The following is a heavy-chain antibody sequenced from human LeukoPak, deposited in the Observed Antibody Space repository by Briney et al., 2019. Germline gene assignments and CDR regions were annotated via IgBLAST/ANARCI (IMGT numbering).Heavy chain of an antibody. Sequence: ASVKVSCKASGYTFTGYYMHWVRQAPGQGLEWMGWINPNSGGTNYAQKFQGRVTMTRDTSISTAYMELSRLRSDDTAVYYCARDLEPNYYYDSNPVGYWGQGTLVTVSS. V-gene: IGHV1-2*02. CDR1: GYTFTGYY. D-gene: IGHD3-22*01. CDR2: INPNSGGT. J-gene: IGHJ4*02. CDR3: ARDLEPNYYYDSNPVGY.